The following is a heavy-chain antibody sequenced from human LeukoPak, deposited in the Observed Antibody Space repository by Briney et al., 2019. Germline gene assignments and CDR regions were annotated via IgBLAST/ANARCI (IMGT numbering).Heavy chain of an antibody. J-gene: IGHJ4*02. D-gene: IGHD3-10*01. CDR2: IYHSGST. CDR3: ARADPVLLWFGELPYYFVY. V-gene: IGHV4-38-2*02. CDR1: GYSISSGYY. Sequence: SETLSLTCTVSGYSISSGYYWGWIRQPPGKGLEWIGSIYHSGSTYYNPSLKSRVTISVDTSKNQFSLKLSSVTAADTAVYYCARADPVLLWFGELPYYFVYWGQGTLVTVSS.